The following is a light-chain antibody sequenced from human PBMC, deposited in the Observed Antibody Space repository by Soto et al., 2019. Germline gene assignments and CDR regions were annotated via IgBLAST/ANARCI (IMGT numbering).Light chain of an antibody. V-gene: IGKV1-39*01. CDR3: QQSYSTPHT. CDR1: QSISSY. Sequence: DIQMTQSPPSVSASVGDRVTITCLASQSISSYLNWYQQKPGKAPKLLIYAASSLQSGVPSRFSGSGSGTDFTLTISSLQPEDFATYYCQQSYSTPHTFGQGTRLEIK. J-gene: IGKJ5*01. CDR2: AAS.